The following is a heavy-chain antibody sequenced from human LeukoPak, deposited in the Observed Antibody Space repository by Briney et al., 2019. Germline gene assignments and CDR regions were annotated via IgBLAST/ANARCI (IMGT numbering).Heavy chain of an antibody. D-gene: IGHD3-10*01. V-gene: IGHV1-24*01. CDR1: GYTLTELS. CDR2: FDPEDGET. Sequence: ASVKVSCKVSGYTLTELSIHWVRQAPGKGLEWMGGFDPEDGETIYAQKFHGRVTMTEDTSTDTAYMELSSVRSEDTAVYYCARITMVRGVVSYGMDVWGQGTRVTVSS. CDR3: ARITMVRGVVSYGMDV. J-gene: IGHJ6*02.